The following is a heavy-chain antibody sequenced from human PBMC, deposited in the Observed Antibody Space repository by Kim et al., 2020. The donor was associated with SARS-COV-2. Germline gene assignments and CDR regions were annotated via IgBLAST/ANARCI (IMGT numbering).Heavy chain of an antibody. D-gene: IGHD4-17*01. CDR3: AREVLNAVTGVMDV. V-gene: IGHV3-30*07. Sequence: DSSKGRFTISRDNSEDTLYLQMNSLGAEDTAVYYCAREVLNAVTGVMDVWGKGTTVTVSS. J-gene: IGHJ6*04.